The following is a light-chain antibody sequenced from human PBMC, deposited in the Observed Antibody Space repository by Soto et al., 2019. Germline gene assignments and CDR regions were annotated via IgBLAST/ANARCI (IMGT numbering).Light chain of an antibody. J-gene: IGKJ5*01. Sequence: EIELTPSPGTLSLSPVERATFSCRASQRLASNYLAWYQQKPGQAPRLLLYGVSSRATGIPDRFSGSGSGTDFTLAISRVEPEDCAVYFCQQYADSPITFGQGTRLEIK. CDR2: GVS. CDR1: QRLASNY. V-gene: IGKV3-20*01. CDR3: QQYADSPIT.